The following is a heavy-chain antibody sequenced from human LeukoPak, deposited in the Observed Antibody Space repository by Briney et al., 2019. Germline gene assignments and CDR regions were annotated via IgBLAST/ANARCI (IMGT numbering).Heavy chain of an antibody. Sequence: GASVKVSCKASGYTFTSYGISWVRQAPGQGLEWMGWISAYNGNTNYAQKLQGRVTMTTDTSTSTAYMELRSLRSDDTAVYYCARDLTKYYYDSSDLNWFDPWGQGTLVTVSS. CDR2: ISAYNGNT. D-gene: IGHD3-22*01. CDR1: GYTFTSYG. J-gene: IGHJ5*02. CDR3: ARDLTKYYYDSSDLNWFDP. V-gene: IGHV1-18*01.